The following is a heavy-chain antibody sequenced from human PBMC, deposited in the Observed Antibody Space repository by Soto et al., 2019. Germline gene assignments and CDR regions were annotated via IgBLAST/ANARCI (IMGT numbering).Heavy chain of an antibody. Sequence: VKVSCKASGGTFSSYAISWVRQAPGQGLEWMGGIIPIFGTANYAQKFQGRVTITADKSTSTAYMELSSLRSEDTAVYYCARDLCSGGSCYSLNWFDPWGQGTLVTVSS. CDR3: ARDLCSGGSCYSLNWFDP. J-gene: IGHJ5*02. D-gene: IGHD2-15*01. CDR1: GGTFSSYA. CDR2: IIPIFGTA. V-gene: IGHV1-69*06.